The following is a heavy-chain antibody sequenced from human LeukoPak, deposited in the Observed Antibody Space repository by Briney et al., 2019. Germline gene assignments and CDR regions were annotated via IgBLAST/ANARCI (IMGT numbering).Heavy chain of an antibody. Sequence: SVKVSCKASGGTFSSYAISWVRQAPGQGLEWMGRIIPVLSTANYAQKFQGRVTITADKSTTTAYMELSSLISEDTAVYYCAREGGLPSPSDYWGQETLVTVSS. CDR3: AREGGLPSPSDY. CDR1: GGTFSSYA. V-gene: IGHV1-69*04. D-gene: IGHD3-16*01. CDR2: IIPVLSTA. J-gene: IGHJ4*02.